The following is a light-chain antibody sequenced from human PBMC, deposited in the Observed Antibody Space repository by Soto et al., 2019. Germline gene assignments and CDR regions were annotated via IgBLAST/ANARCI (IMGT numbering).Light chain of an antibody. J-gene: IGLJ3*02. CDR2: STN. V-gene: IGLV8-61*01. CDR3: VLYMGSGTWV. CDR1: SGSVSTSYY. Sequence: QTVVTREPSFSVSPGRTVTLTCGLSSGSVSTSYYPSWYQQTPGQAPRTLIYSTNTRSSGVPDRFSGSILGNKAALTITGAQADDESDYYCVLYMGSGTWVFGGGTKVTVL.